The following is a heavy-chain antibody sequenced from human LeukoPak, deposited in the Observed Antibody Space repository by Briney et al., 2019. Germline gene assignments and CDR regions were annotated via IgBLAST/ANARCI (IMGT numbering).Heavy chain of an antibody. V-gene: IGHV4-4*07. CDR1: GGSISSYY. D-gene: IGHD3-10*01. CDR2: IYTSGST. J-gene: IGHJ4*02. Sequence: KPSETLSLTCTVSGGSISSYYWSWIRQPAGKGLEWIGRIYTSGSTNYNPSLKSRVTISVDTSKNQFSLKLSSVTAADTAVYYCARGVGLWFGELSEFDYWGQGTLVTVSS. CDR3: ARGVGLWFGELSEFDY.